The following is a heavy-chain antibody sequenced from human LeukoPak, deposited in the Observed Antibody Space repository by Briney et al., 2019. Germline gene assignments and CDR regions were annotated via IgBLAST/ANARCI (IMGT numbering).Heavy chain of an antibody. CDR3: AKALTPGTGGRWFPPPPDY. CDR1: GFTFSSYA. CDR2: ISGSGGST. V-gene: IGHV3-23*01. D-gene: IGHD3-10*01. Sequence: PGGSLRLSCAASGFTFSSYAMSWVRQAPGKGLEWVSAISGSGGSTYYADSVKGRFTISRDNSKNTLYLQMNSLRAEDTAVYYCAKALTPGTGGRWFPPPPDYWGQGTLVTVSS. J-gene: IGHJ4*02.